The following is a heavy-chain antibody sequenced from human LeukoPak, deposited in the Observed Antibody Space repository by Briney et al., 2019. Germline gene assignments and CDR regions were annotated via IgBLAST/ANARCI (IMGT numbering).Heavy chain of an antibody. V-gene: IGHV3-13*01. J-gene: IGHJ6*03. Sequence: GGSLRLSCAASGFTFSSYDIHWVRQATGKGLEWVSGIGTAGEIYYPGSVKGRFTISRENAKNSLYLQMNSLRAGDTAVYYCARDRPDCSGGSCYWGLYYYYYMDVWGKGTTVTISS. CDR3: ARDRPDCSGGSCYWGLYYYYYMDV. CDR1: GFTFSSYD. CDR2: IGTAGEI. D-gene: IGHD2-15*01.